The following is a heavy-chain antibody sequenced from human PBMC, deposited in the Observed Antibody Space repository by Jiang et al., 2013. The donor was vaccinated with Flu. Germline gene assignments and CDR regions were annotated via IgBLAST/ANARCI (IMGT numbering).Heavy chain of an antibody. CDR2: IGWDDAK. J-gene: IGHJ4*02. CDR3: ARIAAGRGGLEFPNTHERFFDY. D-gene: IGHD3-3*01. CDR1: GFSLSTPGMC. V-gene: IGHV2-70*01. Sequence: TLTCTFSGFSLSTPGMCVSWIRQPPGKVLEWLAFIGWDDAKYYSTSLKPRLTISKDTSKNQVVFTMTNMNPVDTATYYCARIAAGRGGLEFPNTHERFFDYWGPGKLGHRLP.